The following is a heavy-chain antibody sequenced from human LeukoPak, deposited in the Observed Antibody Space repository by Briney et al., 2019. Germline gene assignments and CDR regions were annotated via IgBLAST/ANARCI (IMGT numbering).Heavy chain of an antibody. Sequence: GGSLRLSCAASGFTFSNAWMSWVRQAPGKGLEWVGRIKSKSDGVTTDYAAPVKGRFTILRDDSKNTLYLQMNSLKTEDTAVYYCTTVLFLGFSTVTTESAWGQGTLVTVSS. CDR2: IKSKSDGVTT. CDR1: GFTFSNAW. CDR3: TTVLFLGFSTVTTESA. V-gene: IGHV3-15*01. D-gene: IGHD4-17*01. J-gene: IGHJ5*02.